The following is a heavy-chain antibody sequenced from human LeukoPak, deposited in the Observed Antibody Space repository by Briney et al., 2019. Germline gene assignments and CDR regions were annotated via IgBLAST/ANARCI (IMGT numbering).Heavy chain of an antibody. V-gene: IGHV1-69*05. D-gene: IGHD3-22*01. CDR2: IIPILGTA. CDR1: GGTFSSYA. J-gene: IGHJ6*03. CDR3: ARDLVYYDSSGYVRDYYYYMDV. Sequence: SVKVSCKASGGTFSSYAISWVRQAPGQGLEWMGGIIPILGTANYAQKFQGRVTITTDESTSTAYMELSSLRSEDTAVYYCARDLVYYDSSGYVRDYYYYMDVWGKGTTVTVSS.